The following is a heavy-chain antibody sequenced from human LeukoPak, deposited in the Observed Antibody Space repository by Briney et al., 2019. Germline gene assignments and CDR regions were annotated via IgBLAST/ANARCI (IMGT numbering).Heavy chain of an antibody. V-gene: IGHV3-33*01. CDR3: ARARYGSGSYDY. CDR2: IWYDGSNI. Sequence: GGSLRLSCAASGFTFSSYGMHWVRQAPGKGLEWVAVIWYDGSNIYYADSVKGRFTISRDNSKNTPYLQMNSLRAEDTAMYYCARARYGSGSYDYWGQGTLVTVSS. D-gene: IGHD3-10*01. J-gene: IGHJ4*02. CDR1: GFTFSSYG.